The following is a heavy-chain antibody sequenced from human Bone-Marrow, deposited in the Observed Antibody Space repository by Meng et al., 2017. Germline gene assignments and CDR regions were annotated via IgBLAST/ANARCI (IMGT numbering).Heavy chain of an antibody. D-gene: IGHD4-11*01. CDR3: ARGPTTMAHDFDY. J-gene: IGHJ4*02. CDR1: GGSCSGYY. CDR2: INHSGST. Sequence: QVQLQRWGAGILSPSGTRSTSCVVYGGSCSGYYWRWIRQPPGKGLEWIGEINHSGSTNYNPSLESRATISVDTSQNNLSLKLSSVTAADSAVYYCARGPTTMAHDFDYWGQGTLVTVSS. V-gene: IGHV4-34*01.